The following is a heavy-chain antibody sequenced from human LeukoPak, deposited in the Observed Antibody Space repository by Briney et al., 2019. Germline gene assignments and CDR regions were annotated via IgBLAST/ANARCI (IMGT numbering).Heavy chain of an antibody. CDR3: ARTIFGVTHAFDI. D-gene: IGHD3-3*01. CDR2: ITDSGGST. J-gene: IGHJ3*02. V-gene: IGHV3-23*01. Sequence: GGSLRLSCAASRFTFINYAMSWVRQAPGQGLEWVSAITDSGGSTYSARSVRGRFTISRDNSKNTVDLQMDNLRAEDTATYYCARTIFGVTHAFDIWSQGTVVTVSS. CDR1: RFTFINYA.